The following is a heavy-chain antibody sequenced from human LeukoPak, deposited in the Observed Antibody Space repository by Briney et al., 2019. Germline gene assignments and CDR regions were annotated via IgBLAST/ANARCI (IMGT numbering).Heavy chain of an antibody. CDR2: INTDTGNP. D-gene: IGHD2-15*01. Sequence: ASVKVSCKASGYTFTSYAMNWVRQAPGQELEWMGWINTDTGNPTYVQGFTGRFVFSLDTSVSTAYLQISSLKAEDTAVYYCARGGWEGTIVVVVAAPADPWGQGTLITVSS. CDR1: GYTFTSYA. V-gene: IGHV7-4-1*02. CDR3: ARGGWEGTIVVVVAAPADP. J-gene: IGHJ5*02.